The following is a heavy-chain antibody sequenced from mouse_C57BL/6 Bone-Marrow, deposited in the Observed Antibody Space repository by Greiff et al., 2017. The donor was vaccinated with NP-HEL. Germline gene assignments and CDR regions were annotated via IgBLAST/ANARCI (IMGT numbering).Heavy chain of an antibody. CDR1: GFTFSSYA. J-gene: IGHJ2*01. V-gene: IGHV5-4*01. D-gene: IGHD2-10*01. CDR3: ARDPYYYY. CDR2: ISDGGSYT. Sequence: EVHLVESGGGLVKPGGSLKLSCAASGFTFSSYAMSWVRQTPEKRLEWVATISDGGSYTYYPDNVKGRFTISRDNAKNNLYLQMSHLKSEDTAMYYCARDPYYYYWGQGTTLTVSS.